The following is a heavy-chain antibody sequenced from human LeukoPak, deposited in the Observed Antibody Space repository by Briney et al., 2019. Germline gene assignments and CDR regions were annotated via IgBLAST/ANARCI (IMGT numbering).Heavy chain of an antibody. CDR3: ARPGIIAVAGFDY. J-gene: IGHJ4*02. D-gene: IGHD6-19*01. V-gene: IGHV4-34*01. CDR1: GGSFSGYY. CDR2: INHSGST. Sequence: ASETLSLTCAVYGGSFSGYYWSWIRQPPGKGLEWIGEINHSGSTNYTPSLKSRVTISVDTSKNQFSLKLSSVTAADTAVYYCARPGIIAVAGFDYGGQGTLDTVSS.